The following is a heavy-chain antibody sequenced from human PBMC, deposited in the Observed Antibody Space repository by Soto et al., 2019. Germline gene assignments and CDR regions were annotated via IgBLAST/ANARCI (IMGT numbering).Heavy chain of an antibody. CDR3: VRFSGMDV. J-gene: IGHJ6*02. V-gene: IGHV3-74*01. CDR2: IKTDERDT. Sequence: PGGALRASCAASGFTLSSNLMYWVRQAPGKGLVWVSRIKTDERDTAYADSVKGRFTISRDNAKNTLFLQMNSLRVEDTAVYYCVRFSGMDVWGQGTTVPVSS. CDR1: GFTLSSNL.